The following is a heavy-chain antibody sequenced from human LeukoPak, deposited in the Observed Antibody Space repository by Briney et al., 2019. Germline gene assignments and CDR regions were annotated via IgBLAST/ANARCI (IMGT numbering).Heavy chain of an antibody. Sequence: GGSLRLSCAASGFYFANYAMSWVRQAPGKGLEWVSATVGGGSPNTYHADSVKGRFTISRDNSKRTLYLQMNSLRAEDTAVYYCAKDSGVLRHFDWLSYFDYWGQGTLVTVSS. CDR3: AKDSGVLRHFDWLSYFDY. J-gene: IGHJ4*02. D-gene: IGHD3-9*01. V-gene: IGHV3-23*01. CDR1: GFYFANYA. CDR2: TVGGGSPNT.